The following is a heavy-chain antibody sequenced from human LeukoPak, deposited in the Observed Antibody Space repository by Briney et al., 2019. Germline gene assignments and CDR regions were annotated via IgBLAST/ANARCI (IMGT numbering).Heavy chain of an antibody. CDR3: AVWFGELGYFDY. V-gene: IGHV1-69*01. D-gene: IGHD3-10*01. Sequence: SVKVSCKASGGTFSSYAISWLRQAPGQGLEWMGGIIPIFGTANYAQKFQGRVTITADESTSTAYMELSSLRSEDTAVYYCAVWFGELGYFDYWGQGTLVTVSS. CDR2: IIPIFGTA. J-gene: IGHJ4*02. CDR1: GGTFSSYA.